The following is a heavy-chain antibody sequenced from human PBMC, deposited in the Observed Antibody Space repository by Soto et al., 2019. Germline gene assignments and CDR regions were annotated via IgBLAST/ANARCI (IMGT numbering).Heavy chain of an antibody. CDR2: IIPIFGTA. CDR3: ARAGQDYDFWSGYLMGSYGMDV. J-gene: IGHJ6*02. CDR1: GGTFSSYA. V-gene: IGHV1-69*13. D-gene: IGHD3-3*01. Sequence: SVKVSCKASGGTFSSYAISWVRQAPGQGLEWMGGIIPIFGTANYAQKFQGRVTITADESTSTAYMELSSLRSEDTAVYYCARAGQDYDFWSGYLMGSYGMDVWGQGTTVTVSS.